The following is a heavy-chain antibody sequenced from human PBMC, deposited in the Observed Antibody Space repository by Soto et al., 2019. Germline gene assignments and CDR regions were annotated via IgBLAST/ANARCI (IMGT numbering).Heavy chain of an antibody. CDR2: ISSSSSTI. CDR1: GFTFSSYS. CDR3: ASGYSYGYFDY. J-gene: IGHJ4*02. Sequence: GGSLRLSCAASGFTFSSYSMNWVRQAPGKGLEWVSYISSSSSTIYYADSVKGRFTISRDNAKNSLYLQMNSLRAEDTAVYYCASGYSYGYFDYWGQGTLVTVSS. D-gene: IGHD5-18*01. V-gene: IGHV3-48*01.